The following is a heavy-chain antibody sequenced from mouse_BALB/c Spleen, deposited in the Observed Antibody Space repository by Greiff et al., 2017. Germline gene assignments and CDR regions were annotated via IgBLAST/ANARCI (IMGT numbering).Heavy chain of an antibody. J-gene: IGHJ3*01. V-gene: IGHV5-6*01. CDR2: ISSGGSYT. CDR1: GFTFSSYG. CDR3: ARRDGNTGFAY. D-gene: IGHD2-1*01. Sequence: DVQLVESGGDLVKPGGSLKLSCAASGFTFSSYGMSWVRQTPDKRLEWVATISSGGSYTYYPDSVKGRFTISRDNAKNTLYLQMSSLKSEDTAMYYCARRDGNTGFAYWGQGTLVTVSA.